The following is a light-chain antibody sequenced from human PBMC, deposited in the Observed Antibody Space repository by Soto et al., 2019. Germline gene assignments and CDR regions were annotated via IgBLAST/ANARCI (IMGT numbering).Light chain of an antibody. V-gene: IGKV1-33*01. Sequence: DMEMTQSPATLAASVGDRVTITCRASQSISSWLAWYQQKPGRAPKLLIYDASNLEAGVPSRFRGSGSGTDFTFTISRLQPEDIATYYCQQYENLPTFGQGTRLEI. CDR1: QSISSW. CDR3: QQYENLPT. J-gene: IGKJ5*01. CDR2: DAS.